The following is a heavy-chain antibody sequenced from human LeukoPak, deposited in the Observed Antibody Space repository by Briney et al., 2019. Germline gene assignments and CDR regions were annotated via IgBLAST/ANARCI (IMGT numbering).Heavy chain of an antibody. D-gene: IGHD3-22*01. V-gene: IGHV3-9*01. CDR2: ISWNSGGL. CDR3: ARDENYDSSGYYDY. J-gene: IGHJ4*02. Sequence: GGSLRLSCAASGFTFSSYAMSWVRQAPGKGLEWVSGISWNSGGLGYADSVKGRFTISRDNAKNSLYLQMNSLRAEDTALYYCARDENYDSSGYYDYWGQGTLVTVSS. CDR1: GFTFSSYA.